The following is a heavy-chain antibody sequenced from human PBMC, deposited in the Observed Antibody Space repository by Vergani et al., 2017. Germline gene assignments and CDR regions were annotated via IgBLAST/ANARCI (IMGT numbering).Heavy chain of an antibody. J-gene: IGHJ2*01. CDR2: ISGSGGST. D-gene: IGHD2/OR15-2a*01. Sequence: EVQLLESGGGLVQPGGSLRLSCAASGFTFSSYAMSWVRQAPGKGLEWVSVISGSGGSTYYADSVKGRFTIARDNSKTTLYLQMNSLRAEDTAVFFCANHRIMRYFSDWHFDLWGRGTLVTVSS. CDR3: ANHRIMRYFSDWHFDL. CDR1: GFTFSSYA. V-gene: IGHV3-23*01.